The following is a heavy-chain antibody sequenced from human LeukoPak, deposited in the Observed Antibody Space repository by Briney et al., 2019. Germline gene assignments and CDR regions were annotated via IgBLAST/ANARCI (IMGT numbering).Heavy chain of an antibody. V-gene: IGHV1-2*02. CDR1: GYTFTGYY. D-gene: IGHD2-15*01. J-gene: IGHJ4*02. CDR3: ARRGCSGGSCYPGYFDY. Sequence: ASVKVSCKASGYTFTGYYMHWVRQAPGQGLEGMGWINPNSGGTNYAQKFQGRVTITADKSTSTAYMELSSLRSEDTAVYYCARRGCSGGSCYPGYFDYWGQGTLVTVSS. CDR2: INPNSGGT.